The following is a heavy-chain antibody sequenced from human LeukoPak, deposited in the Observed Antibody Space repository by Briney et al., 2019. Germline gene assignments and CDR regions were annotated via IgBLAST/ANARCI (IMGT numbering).Heavy chain of an antibody. CDR2: ISGSGGST. CDR3: ADSRWLVLEYSVY. V-gene: IGHV3-23*01. CDR1: GFTFSSYA. J-gene: IGHJ4*02. D-gene: IGHD6-19*01. Sequence: GGSLRLSCAASGFTFSSYAMSWVRQAPGKGLEWVSAISGSGGSTYYADSVKGRFTISRDNSKNTLYLQMNSLRAEDTAVYYCADSRWLVLEYSVYWGQGTLVTVSS.